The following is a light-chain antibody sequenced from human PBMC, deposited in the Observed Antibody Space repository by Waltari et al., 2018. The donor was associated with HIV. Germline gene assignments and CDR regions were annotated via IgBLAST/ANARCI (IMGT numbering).Light chain of an antibody. CDR3: CSYGGSYTFV. CDR2: DVI. J-gene: IGLJ2*01. V-gene: IGLV2-11*01. Sequence: QSALTQPRSVSGSPGQSVTISCSGSSNDVGSYDHVSLYHHVPGGAPKVVIYDVIQRPSAISDRFSGSKSGNTAYLSISGLRIDDEGDYYCCSYGGSYTFVFGGGTRLTV. CDR1: SNDVGSYDH.